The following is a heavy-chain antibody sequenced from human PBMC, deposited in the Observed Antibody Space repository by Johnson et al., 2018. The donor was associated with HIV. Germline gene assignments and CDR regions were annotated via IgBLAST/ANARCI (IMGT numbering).Heavy chain of an antibody. Sequence: EVQLVESGGGLVQPGGSLRLSCAASGFTFSSYWMHWVRQAPGKGLVWVSRINSDGRTTSYADSVKGRFTISRDNAKNTLYLQMNSLRAEDTAVYYCALSGGAAAYDAFDIWGQGTMVTVSS. CDR3: ALSGGAAAYDAFDI. D-gene: IGHD6-13*01. J-gene: IGHJ3*02. CDR2: INSDGRTT. CDR1: GFTFSSYW. V-gene: IGHV3-74*02.